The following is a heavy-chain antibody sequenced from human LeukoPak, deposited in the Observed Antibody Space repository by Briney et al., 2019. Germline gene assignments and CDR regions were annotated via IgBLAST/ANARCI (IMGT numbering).Heavy chain of an antibody. Sequence: ASVKVSCKASGYTLTNYYLHWVRQAPGEGLEWMGIIKPSDGSTSFAQKFQGRVTMTTDTSTSTVYMELTSLRFEDTAIYYCAREEGIEKATSFDYWGQGTLVTVSS. CDR3: AREEGIEKATSFDY. V-gene: IGHV1-46*01. CDR1: GYTLTNYY. J-gene: IGHJ4*02. D-gene: IGHD5-24*01. CDR2: IKPSDGST.